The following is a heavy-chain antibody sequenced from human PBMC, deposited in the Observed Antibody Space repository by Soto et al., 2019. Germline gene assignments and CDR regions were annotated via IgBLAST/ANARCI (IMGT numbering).Heavy chain of an antibody. CDR2: INPSGGSA. CDR1: GYTFTSYL. CDR3: ARVLGGATPFFVY. V-gene: IGHV1-46*01. Sequence: ASVKVSCKXSGYTFTSYLIHWVRQAPGQGLEWMGIINPSGGSANYAQKFQGRVTMTRDTSTSTVYMELSSLRSEDTAVYYCARVLGGATPFFVYWGQGTLVTVSS. D-gene: IGHD1-26*01. J-gene: IGHJ4*02.